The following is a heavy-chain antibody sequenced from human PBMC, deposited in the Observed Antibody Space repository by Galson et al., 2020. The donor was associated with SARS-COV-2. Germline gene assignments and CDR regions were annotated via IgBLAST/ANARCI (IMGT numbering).Heavy chain of an antibody. Sequence: ASVKVSCKASGYTFTGYYMHWVRQAPGQGLEWMGWINPSSGGTSYAQKFQGRVSMTRDTSISTASMEMSSLRSDDTAVYYCARGGADILTGPDSWGQGTLVTVSS. V-gene: IGHV1-2*02. CDR3: ARGGADILTGPDS. CDR1: GYTFTGYY. D-gene: IGHD3-9*01. J-gene: IGHJ4*02. CDR2: INPSSGGT.